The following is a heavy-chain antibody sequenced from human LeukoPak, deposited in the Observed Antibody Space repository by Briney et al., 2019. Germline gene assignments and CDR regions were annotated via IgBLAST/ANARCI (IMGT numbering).Heavy chain of an antibody. CDR1: GGSISSGDYY. D-gene: IGHD2-2*01. Sequence: PSETLSLTCTVSGGSISSGDYYWSWIRQPPGKGLEWIGYIYYSGSTYYNPSLKSRVTISVDTSKNQFSLKLSSVTAADTAVYYCARVQSVVVPAAASYFDYWGQGTLVTVSS. CDR2: IYYSGST. V-gene: IGHV4-30-4*08. CDR3: ARVQSVVVPAAASYFDY. J-gene: IGHJ4*02.